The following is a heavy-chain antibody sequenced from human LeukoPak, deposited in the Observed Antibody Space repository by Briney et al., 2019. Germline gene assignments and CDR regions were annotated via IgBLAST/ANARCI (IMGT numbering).Heavy chain of an antibody. CDR2: IYYSGST. J-gene: IGHJ4*02. V-gene: IGHV4-59*01. CDR3: ARGYSSSPDY. CDR1: GGSISSYY. Sequence: SETLSLTCTVSGGSISSYYWSWIRQPPGKGLEWIGYIYYSGSTNYNPSLKSRVTISVDTSKNQFSLKLSSVTAADTAVYYCARGYSSSPDYWGQETLVTVSS. D-gene: IGHD6-13*01.